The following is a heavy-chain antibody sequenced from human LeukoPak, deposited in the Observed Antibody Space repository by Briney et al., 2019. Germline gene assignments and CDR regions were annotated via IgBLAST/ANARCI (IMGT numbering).Heavy chain of an antibody. CDR2: IRYDGSNK. D-gene: IGHD4-17*01. CDR3: AREGTTVTTYYFDY. J-gene: IGHJ4*02. V-gene: IGHV3-30*02. Sequence: GGSLRLSCAASGFIFSTYGMHWVRQAPGKGLEWVAFIRYDGSNKYYADSVKGRFTISRDNSKNTLYLQMNSLRAEDTAVYYCAREGTTVTTYYFDYWGQGTLVTVSS. CDR1: GFIFSTYG.